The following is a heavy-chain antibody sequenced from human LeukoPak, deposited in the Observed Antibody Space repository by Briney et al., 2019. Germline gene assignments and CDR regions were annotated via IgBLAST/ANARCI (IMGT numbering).Heavy chain of an antibody. CDR3: ARDVSSWYDYYYYGMDV. CDR1: GYTFTGYY. CDR2: INPNSGGT. V-gene: IGHV1-2*04. Sequence: ASVKVSCKASGYTFTGYYMHWVRQAPGQGLEWMGWINPNSGGTNYAQKFQGWVTMTRDTSISTAYMELSRLRSDDTAVYYCARDVSSWYDYYYYGMDVWGQGTTVTVSS. J-gene: IGHJ6*02. D-gene: IGHD6-13*01.